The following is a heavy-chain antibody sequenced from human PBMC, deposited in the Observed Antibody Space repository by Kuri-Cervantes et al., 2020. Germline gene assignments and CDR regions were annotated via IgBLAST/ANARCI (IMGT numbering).Heavy chain of an antibody. D-gene: IGHD5-18*01. V-gene: IGHV4-34*01. J-gene: IGHJ4*02. CDR3: ARDRLAMVV. Sequence: ESLKISCAVYGASFSPYYWNWIRQPPGKGLEWIGEINHSGGTNYNPSLKSRVTMSVDTSKNQFSLHLTSLTAADTAVYYCARDRLAMVVWGQGALVTVSS. CDR1: GASFSPYY. CDR2: INHSGGT.